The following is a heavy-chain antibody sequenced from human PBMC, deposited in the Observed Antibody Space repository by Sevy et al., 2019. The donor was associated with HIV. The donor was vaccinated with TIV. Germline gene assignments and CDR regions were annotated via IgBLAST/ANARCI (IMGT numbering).Heavy chain of an antibody. D-gene: IGHD2-15*01. Sequence: ASVKVSCKVSGYSLTKLSIHWVRQGPGKGLEWMGDFDVQDGETIYAKKFQGRLKITVDTNTDTAYIELSRLTSEDTAVYYCAAVGLRYCSGSSCYQGDWFDPWGQRSLVTVSS. V-gene: IGHV1-24*01. CDR2: FDVQDGET. CDR3: AAVGLRYCSGSSCYQGDWFDP. CDR1: GYSLTKLS. J-gene: IGHJ5*02.